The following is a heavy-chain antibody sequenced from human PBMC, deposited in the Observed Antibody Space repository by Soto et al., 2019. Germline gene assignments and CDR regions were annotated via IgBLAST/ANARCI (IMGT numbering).Heavy chain of an antibody. Sequence: PSETLSLTCTVSGGSISSGDYYWSWIRQPPGKGLEWIGYIYYSGSTNYNPSLKSRVTISVDTSKNQFSLKLRSVTAADTAVYYCAASISIFGVVPFWGQGTLVIVSS. CDR1: GGSISSGDYY. CDR3: AASISIFGVVPF. V-gene: IGHV4-61*08. CDR2: IYYSGST. D-gene: IGHD3-3*01. J-gene: IGHJ4*02.